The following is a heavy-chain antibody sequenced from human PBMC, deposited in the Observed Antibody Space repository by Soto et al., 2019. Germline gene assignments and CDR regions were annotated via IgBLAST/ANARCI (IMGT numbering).Heavy chain of an antibody. D-gene: IGHD6-13*01. CDR3: ARERQGIAAAGTIDP. J-gene: IGHJ5*02. Sequence: QVQLVQSGAEVKKPGSSVKVSCKASGGTFSSYAISWVRQAPGQGVEWMGGIIPIFGTANYAQKFQGRVTITADESTSTAYMELSSLRSEDTAVYYCARERQGIAAAGTIDPWGQGTLVTVSS. CDR2: IIPIFGTA. V-gene: IGHV1-69*01. CDR1: GGTFSSYA.